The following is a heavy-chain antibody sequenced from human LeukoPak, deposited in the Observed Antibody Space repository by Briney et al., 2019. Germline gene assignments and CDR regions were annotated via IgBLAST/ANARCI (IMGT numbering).Heavy chain of an antibody. V-gene: IGHV3-20*04. Sequence: GGSLRLSCAASGFTFDDYAMHWVRQAPGKGLEWVSGINWDGSSTGYADSMKGRFTISRDNAKNSLYLQMNSLAAEDTALYYCARARRGSSYYFDYWGQGTLVTVSS. CDR3: ARARRGSSYYFDY. J-gene: IGHJ4*02. CDR2: INWDGSST. D-gene: IGHD3-10*01. CDR1: GFTFDDYA.